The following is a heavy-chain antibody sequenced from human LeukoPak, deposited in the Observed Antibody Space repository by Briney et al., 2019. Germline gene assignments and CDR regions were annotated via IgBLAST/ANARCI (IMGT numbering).Heavy chain of an antibody. CDR1: GYTFTGYY. Sequence: ASVKVSCKASGYTFTGYYMHWVRQAPGQGLEWMGWINPNSSGTNYAQKFQGRVTMTRDTSISTAYMELSRLRSDDTAVYYCARVDQGSSGWYNNFQHWGQGTLVTVSS. CDR3: ARVDQGSSGWYNNFQH. D-gene: IGHD6-19*01. CDR2: INPNSSGT. J-gene: IGHJ1*01. V-gene: IGHV1-2*02.